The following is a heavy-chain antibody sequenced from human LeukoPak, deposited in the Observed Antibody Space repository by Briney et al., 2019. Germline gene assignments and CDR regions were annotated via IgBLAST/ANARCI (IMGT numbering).Heavy chain of an antibody. Sequence: SVKVSCKASGGTFSSYAISWVRQAPGQGLERMGRIIPIFGIANYAQKFQGRVTITADKSTSTAYMELSSLRSEDTAVYYCARDLGDYYYYGMDVWGQGTTVTVSS. J-gene: IGHJ6*02. CDR3: ARDLGDYYYYGMDV. D-gene: IGHD7-27*01. CDR2: IIPIFGIA. V-gene: IGHV1-69*04. CDR1: GGTFSSYA.